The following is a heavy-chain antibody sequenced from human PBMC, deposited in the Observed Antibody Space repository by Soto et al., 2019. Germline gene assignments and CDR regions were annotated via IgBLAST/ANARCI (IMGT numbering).Heavy chain of an antibody. D-gene: IGHD3-22*01. CDR1: GFTFSSYA. J-gene: IGHJ4*02. CDR3: ARDLYYYDSSGQLDY. V-gene: IGHV3-30-3*01. CDR2: ISYDGSNK. Sequence: QVQLVESGGGVVQPGRSLRLSCAASGFTFSSYAMHWVRQAPGKGLEWVAVISYDGSNKYYADSVKGRFTISRDNSKNTLYLQMNSLRAEDTAVYYCARDLYYYDSSGQLDYWGQGTLVTVSS.